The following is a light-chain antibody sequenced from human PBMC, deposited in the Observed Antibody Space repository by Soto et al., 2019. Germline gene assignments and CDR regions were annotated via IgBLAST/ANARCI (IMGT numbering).Light chain of an antibody. Sequence: EIVLTQSPATLSLSPWERATLSCRASQSVSSYLAWYQQKPGQAPRLLIYDASNRATGIPARFSGSGSGTDFTLTISSLEPEDFAVYYCQQYKSWPPITFGQGTRLEIK. V-gene: IGKV3-11*01. CDR2: DAS. CDR3: QQYKSWPPIT. CDR1: QSVSSY. J-gene: IGKJ5*01.